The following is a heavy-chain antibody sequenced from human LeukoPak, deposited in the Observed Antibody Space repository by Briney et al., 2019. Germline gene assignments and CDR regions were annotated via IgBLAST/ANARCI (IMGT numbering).Heavy chain of an antibody. CDR1: RLTHTNYA. CDR3: ARDRGYCSGGSCPLDY. CDR2: ISYDGSIK. D-gene: IGHD2-15*01. Sequence: GGSLTLSLPSCRLTHTNYALHCLRQAPGKGLEGVALISYDGSIKYYADSVKGRFTISRDNSKNTLYLQMNSLRAEDTAVYYCARDRGYCSGGSCPLDYWGQGNLVTVSS. V-gene: IGHV3-30-3*01. J-gene: IGHJ4*02.